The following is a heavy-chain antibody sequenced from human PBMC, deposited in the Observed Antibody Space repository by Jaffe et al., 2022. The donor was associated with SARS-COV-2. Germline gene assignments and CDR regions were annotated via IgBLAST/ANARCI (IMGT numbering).Heavy chain of an antibody. CDR2: IYSSGRT. Sequence: QVLLQESGPGLVKPLQTLSLTCTVSGDSITTGSVYWSWIRQPAGKGLEWIGHIYSSGRTNYNSSLKSRVTMSVDTSKNQVSLRLTSVTAADTAKYFCARVSYTTVFQGVRHYYFGMDVWGQGTSVTVSS. J-gene: IGHJ6*02. CDR3: ARVSYTTVFQGVRHYYFGMDV. V-gene: IGHV4-61*02. D-gene: IGHD3-10*01. CDR1: GDSITTGSVY.